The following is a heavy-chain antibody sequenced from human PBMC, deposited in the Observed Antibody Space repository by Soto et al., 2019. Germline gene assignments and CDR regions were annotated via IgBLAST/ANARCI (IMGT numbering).Heavy chain of an antibody. CDR2: IKSKTDGGTT. CDR3: TTSGSLIETYYDILTGYYSDTSTDY. D-gene: IGHD3-9*01. Sequence: EVQLVESGGGLVKPGGSLRLSCAASGFTFSNAWMSWVRQAPGKGLEWVGRIKSKTDGGTTDYAAPVKGRFTISRDDSKTTLYLQMNSLKTENTAVYYCTTSGSLIETYYDILTGYYSDTSTDYWGQGNLVTVSS. J-gene: IGHJ4*02. V-gene: IGHV3-15*01. CDR1: GFTFSNAW.